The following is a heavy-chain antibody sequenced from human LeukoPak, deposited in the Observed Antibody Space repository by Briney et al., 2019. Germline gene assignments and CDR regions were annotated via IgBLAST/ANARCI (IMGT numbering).Heavy chain of an antibody. D-gene: IGHD3-3*01. V-gene: IGHV3-48*01. Sequence: GGSLRLSCAASGFTFSSYSMNWVRQAPGKGLEWVSYISSSSSTIYYADSVKGRFTISRDNAKNSLYLQMNSLRAEDTAVYYCARDSYYDFWSGYRYWGQGTLVTVSS. CDR2: ISSSSSTI. CDR3: ARDSYYDFWSGYRY. J-gene: IGHJ4*02. CDR1: GFTFSSYS.